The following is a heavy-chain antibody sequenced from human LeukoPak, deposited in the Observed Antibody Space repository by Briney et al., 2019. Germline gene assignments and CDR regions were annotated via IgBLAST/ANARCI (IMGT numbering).Heavy chain of an antibody. Sequence: GGSLRLSCAASGFTVSSNYMSWVRQAPGKGQEWVSVIYSGGSTYYADSVKGRFTISGDNSKNTLFLHMNSLRAEDTAVYYCARGPGYNSFDYWGQGTLVTVSS. V-gene: IGHV3-53*01. D-gene: IGHD5-24*01. CDR2: IYSGGST. CDR1: GFTVSSNY. CDR3: ARGPGYNSFDY. J-gene: IGHJ4*02.